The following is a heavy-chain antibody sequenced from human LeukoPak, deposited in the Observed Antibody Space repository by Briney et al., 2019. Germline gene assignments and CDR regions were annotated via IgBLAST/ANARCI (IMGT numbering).Heavy chain of an antibody. J-gene: IGHJ4*02. CDR2: IYSGGST. V-gene: IGHV3-66*01. D-gene: IGHD3-9*01. Sequence: PGRSLTLSCTSSGFTLSRFAMHWVRQAPGKGLEWVSVIYSGGSTYYADSVKGRFTISRDNSKNTLYLQMNSLRVEDTAVYYCALGLVTDYWGQGTLVTVSS. CDR3: ALGLVTDY. CDR1: GFTLSRFA.